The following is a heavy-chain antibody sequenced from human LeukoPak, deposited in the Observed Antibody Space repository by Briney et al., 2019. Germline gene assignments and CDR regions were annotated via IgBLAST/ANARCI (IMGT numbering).Heavy chain of an antibody. D-gene: IGHD2-2*01. Sequence: SETLSLTCTVSGDSTSNFYWNWIRQSPGKGLEWIGNIHYSGSSVYNPSLKSRGTISIDTSRRQFFLKLSSVTAADTAVYYCARLGYCSSTSCYRSGRGIDYWGQGTLVTVSS. CDR3: ARLGYCSSTSCYRSGRGIDY. V-gene: IGHV4-59*12. CDR2: IHYSGSS. J-gene: IGHJ4*02. CDR1: GDSTSNFY.